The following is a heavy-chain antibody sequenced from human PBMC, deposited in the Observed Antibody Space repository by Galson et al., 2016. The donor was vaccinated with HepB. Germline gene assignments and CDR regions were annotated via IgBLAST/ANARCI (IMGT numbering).Heavy chain of an antibody. V-gene: IGHV4-4*02. Sequence: ETLSLTCAVSGGSINSSHWWCWVRQTPGKGLEWNGEINHSGSTNYNLSLKSRVTISVDKSKNQFSLKLSSVTAADTAVYYCARNFYGWGKYYLDNWGQGTLVTVSS. D-gene: IGHD3-10*01. CDR3: ARNFYGWGKYYLDN. CDR1: GGSINSSHW. J-gene: IGHJ4*02. CDR2: INHSGST.